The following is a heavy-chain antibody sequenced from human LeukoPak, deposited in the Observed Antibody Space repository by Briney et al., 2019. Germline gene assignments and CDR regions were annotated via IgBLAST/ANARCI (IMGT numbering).Heavy chain of an antibody. D-gene: IGHD4-11*01. CDR2: ISYDGSNK. Sequence: PGRSLRLSCAASGFTFSSYAMHWVRQAPGKGLEWVAVISYDGSNKYYADSVKGRFTISRDNSKNTLHLQMNSLRAEDTAVYYCAAGPATTNPHFDYWGQGTLVTVSS. CDR3: AAGPATTNPHFDY. CDR1: GFTFSSYA. J-gene: IGHJ4*02. V-gene: IGHV3-30-3*01.